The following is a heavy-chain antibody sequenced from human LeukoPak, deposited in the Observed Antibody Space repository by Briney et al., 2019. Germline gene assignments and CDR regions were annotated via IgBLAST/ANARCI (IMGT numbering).Heavy chain of an antibody. CDR3: ARDPAARSLPDNWFDP. D-gene: IGHD6-25*01. CDR1: GFIFSSYA. CDR2: ISGSGGST. Sequence: GGSLRLSCAASGFIFSSYAMSWDRQAPGKGLEWVSTISGSGGSTYYADSVKGRFTISRDNDKNILYLQMDSLQTEDAAVYYCARDPAARSLPDNWFDPCGQGTLVTASS. J-gene: IGHJ5*02. V-gene: IGHV3-23*01.